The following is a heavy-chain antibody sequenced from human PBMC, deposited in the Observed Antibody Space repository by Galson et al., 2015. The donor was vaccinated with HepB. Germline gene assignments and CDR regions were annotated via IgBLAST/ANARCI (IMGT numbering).Heavy chain of an antibody. J-gene: IGHJ6*02. CDR2: ITNSGTTI. D-gene: IGHD3-22*01. V-gene: IGHV3-11*01. Sequence: SLRLSCAASGFSFSDYYMTWIRQAPGKGLEWVSYITNSGTTIYYADSVKGRFTISRDNAKNSLYLQMNSLRAEDAAVYYCARFGYYDTSGYWSDGMDVWGQWTTVTVSS. CDR1: GFSFSDYY. CDR3: ARFGYYDTSGYWSDGMDV.